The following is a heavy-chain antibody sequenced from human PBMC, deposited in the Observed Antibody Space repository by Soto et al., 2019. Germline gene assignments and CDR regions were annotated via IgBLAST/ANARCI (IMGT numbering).Heavy chain of an antibody. CDR1: GYSFTDYH. J-gene: IGHJ6*02. V-gene: IGHV1-2*04. D-gene: IGHD2-8*01. Sequence: ASVKVSCKASGYSFTDYHIHWVRQAPGQGLEWLGRINPKSGGTSTAQKFQGWVTMTRDRSISTVCMELTRLRSDDTAVYFCARGHSTDCSNGVCSFFYNHEMDVWGQGTTVTVSS. CDR2: INPKSGGT. CDR3: ARGHSTDCSNGVCSFFYNHEMDV.